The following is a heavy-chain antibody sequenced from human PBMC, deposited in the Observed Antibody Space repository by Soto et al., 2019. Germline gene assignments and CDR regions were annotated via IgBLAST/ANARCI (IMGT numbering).Heavy chain of an antibody. Sequence: GGSLRLSCAASGFTFDDYTMHWVRQAPGKGLEWVSLISWDGGSTYYEDSVKGRFTISRDNSKNSLYLQMNSLRTEDTALYYCAKDTSTGKRDYGMDVWGQGTTVTVSS. CDR2: ISWDGGST. CDR1: GFTFDDYT. V-gene: IGHV3-43*01. J-gene: IGHJ6*02. CDR3: AKDTSTGKRDYGMDV. D-gene: IGHD1-1*01.